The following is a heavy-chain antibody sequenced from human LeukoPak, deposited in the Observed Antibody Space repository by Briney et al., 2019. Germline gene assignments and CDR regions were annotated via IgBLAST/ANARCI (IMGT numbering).Heavy chain of an antibody. Sequence: SETLSLTCTVSGGSISSSSYYWGWIRQPPGKGLEWIGSIYYSGSTYYNPFLKSRVTISVDTSKNQFSLKLSSVTAADTAVYYCARAVHYYDSSGYQLTWYFDYWGQGTLVTVSS. CDR2: IYYSGST. CDR1: GGSISSSSYY. J-gene: IGHJ4*02. D-gene: IGHD3-22*01. V-gene: IGHV4-39*07. CDR3: ARAVHYYDSSGYQLTWYFDY.